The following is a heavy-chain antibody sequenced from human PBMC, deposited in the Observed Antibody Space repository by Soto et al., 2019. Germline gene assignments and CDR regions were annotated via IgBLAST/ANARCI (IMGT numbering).Heavy chain of an antibody. CDR1: GGSFSGYY. CDR2: INHSGST. D-gene: IGHD5-12*01. V-gene: IGHV4-34*01. Sequence: SETRSLTCAVYGGSFSGYYWSWIRQPPGKGLEWIGEINHSGSTNYNPSLKSRVTISVDTSKNQFSLKLSSVTAADTAVYYCARGKKWLRSYYGMDGWGQGTTVTVSS. J-gene: IGHJ6*02. CDR3: ARGKKWLRSYYGMDG.